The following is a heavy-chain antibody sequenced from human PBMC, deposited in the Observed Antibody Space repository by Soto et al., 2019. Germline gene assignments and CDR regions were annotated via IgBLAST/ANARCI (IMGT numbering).Heavy chain of an antibody. D-gene: IGHD2-2*01. CDR1: GFTFSSYS. CDR2: ISSSSSYI. Sequence: EVQLVESGGGLVKPGGSLRLSCAASGFTFSSYSMNWVRQAPGKGLEWVSSISSSSSYIYYADSVKGRFTISRDNAKNSLYLQMNSLRAEDTAVYYCAKLSGAYCSSTSCYGDFDYWGQGTLVTVSS. J-gene: IGHJ4*02. V-gene: IGHV3-21*01. CDR3: AKLSGAYCSSTSCYGDFDY.